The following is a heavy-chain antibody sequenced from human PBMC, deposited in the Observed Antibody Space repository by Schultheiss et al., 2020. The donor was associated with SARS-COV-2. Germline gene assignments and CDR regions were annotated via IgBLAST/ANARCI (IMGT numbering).Heavy chain of an antibody. CDR2: IYYSGST. CDR1: GGSVSSGSYY. Sequence: GSLRLSCTVSGGSVSSGSYYWSWIRQPPGKGLEWIGYIYYSGSTNYNPSLKSRVTISVDTSKNQFSLKLSSVTAADTAVYYCAREHYGSLYWGQGTLVTVSS. CDR3: AREHYGSLY. V-gene: IGHV4-61*01. D-gene: IGHD3-10*01. J-gene: IGHJ4*02.